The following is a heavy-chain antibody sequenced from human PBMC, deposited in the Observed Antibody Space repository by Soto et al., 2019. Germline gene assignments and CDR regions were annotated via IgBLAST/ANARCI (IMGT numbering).Heavy chain of an antibody. D-gene: IGHD1-1*01. J-gene: IGHJ5*02. Sequence: SETLSLTCTVSGGSISSGGYYWSWIRQHPGKGLEWIGYIYYSGSTYYNPSLKSRVTISVDTSKNQFSLKLSSVTAADTAVYYCARDLRTGHWFDPWGQGTLVTVSS. V-gene: IGHV4-31*03. CDR2: IYYSGST. CDR1: GGSISSGGYY. CDR3: ARDLRTGHWFDP.